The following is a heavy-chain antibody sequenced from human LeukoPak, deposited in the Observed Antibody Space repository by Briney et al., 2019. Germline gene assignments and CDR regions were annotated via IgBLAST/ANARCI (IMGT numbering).Heavy chain of an antibody. D-gene: IGHD6-19*01. V-gene: IGHV1-2*02. CDR1: GYTFTGYY. J-gene: IGHJ3*02. CDR2: VNPNSGGT. CDR3: ARDFSSGWTERAFDI. Sequence: ASVKVSCKASGYTFTGYYMHWVRQAPGQGLEWMGWVNPNSGGTNYAQKFQGRVTMTRDTSISTAYMELSRLRSDDTAVYYCARDFSSGWTERAFDIWGQGTMVTVSS.